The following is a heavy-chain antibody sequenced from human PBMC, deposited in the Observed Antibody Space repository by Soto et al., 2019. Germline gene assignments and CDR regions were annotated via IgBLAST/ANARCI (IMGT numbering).Heavy chain of an antibody. CDR1: GFTFSSYD. Sequence: EVQLLESGGGLVQPGGSLRLSCAASGFTFSSYDMSWVRQAPGKGLEWVSGIDVGGGSAYYADSVKGRFTIYRDNSKNTVHLQLNSLRSEDTAIYYCAKEDDAWTNGHFNVWGQGTVVTVSS. D-gene: IGHD3-3*01. CDR2: IDVGGGSA. CDR3: AKEDDAWTNGHFNV. V-gene: IGHV3-23*01. J-gene: IGHJ3*01.